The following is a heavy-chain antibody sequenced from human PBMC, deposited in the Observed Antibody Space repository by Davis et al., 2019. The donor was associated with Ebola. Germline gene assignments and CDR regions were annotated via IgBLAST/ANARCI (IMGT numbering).Heavy chain of an antibody. D-gene: IGHD3-16*01. Sequence: GESLKISCTASGFTFGDYAMSWVRQAPGKGLEWVGFIRSKAYGGTTEYAASVKGRFTISRDDSKSIAYLQMNSLKTEDTAVYYCTRDWDDYGDYGMDVWGQGTTVTVSS. CDR2: IRSKAYGGTT. V-gene: IGHV3-49*04. CDR3: TRDWDDYGDYGMDV. CDR1: GFTFGDYA. J-gene: IGHJ6*02.